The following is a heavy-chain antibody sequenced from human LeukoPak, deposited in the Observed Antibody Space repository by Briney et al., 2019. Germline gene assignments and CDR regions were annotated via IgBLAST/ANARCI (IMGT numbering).Heavy chain of an antibody. V-gene: IGHV1-69*13. CDR1: GGTFSSYA. Sequence: SVKVSCKASGGTFSSYAISGVRQAPGQGLEWMGGIIPIFGTANYAQKFQGRVTITADESTSTAYMELSSLRSEDTAVYYCARTYYYDSSGYFNHPTHKLIFDYWGQGTLVTVSS. CDR2: IIPIFGTA. D-gene: IGHD3-22*01. J-gene: IGHJ4*02. CDR3: ARTYYYDSSGYFNHPTHKLIFDY.